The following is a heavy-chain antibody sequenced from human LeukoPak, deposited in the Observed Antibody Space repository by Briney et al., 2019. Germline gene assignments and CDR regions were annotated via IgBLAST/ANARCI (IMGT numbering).Heavy chain of an antibody. D-gene: IGHD1-26*01. Sequence: SVKVSCKASGGTFSSYAISWVRQAPGQGLEWMGGIIPIFGTANYAQKFQGRVTITTDESTSTAYMELSSLRSEDTAVYYCARASPGIVGAIPFDYWGQGTLVTVSS. CDR3: ARASPGIVGAIPFDY. CDR1: GGTFSSYA. CDR2: IIPIFGTA. J-gene: IGHJ4*02. V-gene: IGHV1-69*05.